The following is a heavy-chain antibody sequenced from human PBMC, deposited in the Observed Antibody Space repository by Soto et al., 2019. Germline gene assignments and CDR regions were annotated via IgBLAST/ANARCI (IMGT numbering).Heavy chain of an antibody. CDR2: IYHSGST. Sequence: QVQLQESGPGLVKPSETLSLTCIVSGGSVSNDAYYWSWIRQPPGKGLEGIGYIYHSGSTYYNPPLKSRVTISADTSANQFSLKVSSVTAADTAVYYCARLGIGWEFPFDYWGQGTLVNVSS. D-gene: IGHD1-26*01. V-gene: IGHV4-61*08. CDR1: GGSVSNDAYY. CDR3: ARLGIGWEFPFDY. J-gene: IGHJ4*02.